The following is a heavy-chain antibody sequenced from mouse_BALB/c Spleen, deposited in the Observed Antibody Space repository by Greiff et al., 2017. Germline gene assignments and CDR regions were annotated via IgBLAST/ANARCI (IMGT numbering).Heavy chain of an antibody. Sequence: VHVKQSGAELVKPGASVKLSCTASGFNIKDTYMHWVKQRPEQGLEWIGRIDPANGNTKYDPKFQGKATITADTSSNTAYLQLSSLTSEDSAVYYCAREGGGGAMDYWGQGTSVTVSS. V-gene: IGHV14-3*02. D-gene: IGHD1-1*02. CDR2: IDPANGNT. J-gene: IGHJ4*01. CDR1: GFNIKDTY. CDR3: AREGGGGAMDY.